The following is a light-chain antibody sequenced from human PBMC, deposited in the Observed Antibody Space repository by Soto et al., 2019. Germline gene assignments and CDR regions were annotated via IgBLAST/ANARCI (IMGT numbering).Light chain of an antibody. CDR1: QSVSSSY. CDR2: GAS. J-gene: IGKJ3*01. Sequence: EIVLTQSPGTLSLSPGERATLSCRASQSVSSSYLAWYQQKPGQAPRLLIYGASSRATGIPDRFSGSGAGTNFTLLISRLEPEDYAAYYYRQHGNTPAFTFGPGTKVDIK. V-gene: IGKV3-20*01. CDR3: RQHGNTPAFT.